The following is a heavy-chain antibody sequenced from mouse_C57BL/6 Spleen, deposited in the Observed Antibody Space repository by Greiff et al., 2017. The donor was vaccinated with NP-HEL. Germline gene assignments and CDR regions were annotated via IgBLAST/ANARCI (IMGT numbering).Heavy chain of an antibody. CDR2: IRNKANNHAT. CDR1: GFTFSDAW. D-gene: IGHD2-3*01. CDR3: TRGYYQIWYFDV. Sequence: EVQGVESGGGLVQPGGSMKLSCAASGFTFSDAWMDWVRQSPEKGLEWVAEIRNKANNHATYYAESVKGRFTISRDDSKSSVYLQMNSLRAEDTGIYYCTRGYYQIWYFDVWGTGTTVTVSS. J-gene: IGHJ1*03. V-gene: IGHV6-6*01.